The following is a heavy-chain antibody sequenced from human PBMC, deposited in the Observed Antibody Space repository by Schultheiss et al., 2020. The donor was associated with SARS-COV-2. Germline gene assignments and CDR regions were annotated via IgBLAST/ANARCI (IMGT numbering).Heavy chain of an antibody. Sequence: GGSLRLSCAASVFTFSSYSMNWVRQAPGKALEWVALIWYDGSYKYYGDSVKGRFTISRDNSKNTLYLQMNSLRAEDTAVYYCASLVSGYWYFDLWGRGTLVTVSS. J-gene: IGHJ2*01. CDR2: IWYDGSYK. CDR1: VFTFSSYS. CDR3: ASLVSGYWYFDL. V-gene: IGHV3-33*08. D-gene: IGHD2-8*01.